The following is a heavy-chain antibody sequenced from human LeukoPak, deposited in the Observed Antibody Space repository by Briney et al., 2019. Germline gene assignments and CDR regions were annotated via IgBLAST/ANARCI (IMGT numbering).Heavy chain of an antibody. CDR1: GFTFSSYA. V-gene: IGHV3-30-3*01. Sequence: GGSLRLSCAASGFTFSSYAMHWVRQAPGKGLEWVAVISYDGSNKYYADSVKGRFTISRDNSKNTLYLQMNSLRAEDTAVYYCARDLSETVAAMDYWGQGALVTVSS. CDR3: ARDLSETVAAMDY. CDR2: ISYDGSNK. J-gene: IGHJ4*02. D-gene: IGHD2-15*01.